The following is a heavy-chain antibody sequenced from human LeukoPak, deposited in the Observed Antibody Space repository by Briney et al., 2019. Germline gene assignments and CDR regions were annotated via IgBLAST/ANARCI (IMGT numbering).Heavy chain of an antibody. V-gene: IGHV4-4*02. D-gene: IGHD4-17*01. CDR2: IYHSGST. J-gene: IGHJ5*02. Sequence: SETLSLTCAVSGGSISSSNWWSWVRQPPGKGLEWIGEIYHSGSTNYNPSLKSRVTISVDTSKNQFSLKLSSVTAADTAVYYCARERGGDYAYSTYNWFDPWGQGTLVTVSS. CDR1: GGSISSSNW. CDR3: ARERGGDYAYSTYNWFDP.